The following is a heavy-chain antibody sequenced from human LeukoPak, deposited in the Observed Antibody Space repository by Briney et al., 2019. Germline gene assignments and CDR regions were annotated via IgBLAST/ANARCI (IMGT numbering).Heavy chain of an antibody. J-gene: IGHJ4*02. CDR3: ARGGSGSYYNPGDY. D-gene: IGHD3-10*01. Sequence: PGGSLRLSCAVYGFTVSNSHMNWVRQAPGKGLEWVSIIYSGGSTYYADSVKGRFTISRDNSKNTLSLQMNSLRVKDTAVYYCARGGSGSYYNPGDYWGQGTLVTVSS. CDR1: GFTVSNSH. V-gene: IGHV3-66*01. CDR2: IYSGGST.